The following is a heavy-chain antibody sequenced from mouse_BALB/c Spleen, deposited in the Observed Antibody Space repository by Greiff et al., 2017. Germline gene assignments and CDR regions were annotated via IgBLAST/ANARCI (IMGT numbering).Heavy chain of an antibody. J-gene: IGHJ2*01. CDR3: ARSNLDY. V-gene: IGHV1S81*02. Sequence: QVQLQQPGAELVKPGASVKLSCKASGYTFTSYWMHWVKQRPGQGLEWIGEINPSNGRTNYNEKFKSKATLTVDKSSSTAYMQLSSLTSEDSAVYYCARSNLDYWGQGTTLTVSP. CDR2: INPSNGRT. CDR1: GYTFTSYW.